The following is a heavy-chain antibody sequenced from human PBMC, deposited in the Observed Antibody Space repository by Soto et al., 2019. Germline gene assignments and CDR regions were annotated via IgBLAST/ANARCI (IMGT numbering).Heavy chain of an antibody. CDR3: SKDSLGYSGYEPYAFDI. CDR2: ISGSGGST. J-gene: IGHJ3*02. CDR1: GFTFSSYA. D-gene: IGHD5-12*01. Sequence: GGSLRLSCAASGFTFSSYAMSWVRQAPGKGLEWVSAISGSGGSTYYADSVKGRFTISRDNSKNTLYLQMNSLRAEDTAVYYCSKDSLGYSGYEPYAFDIWGQGTMVTVSS. V-gene: IGHV3-23*01.